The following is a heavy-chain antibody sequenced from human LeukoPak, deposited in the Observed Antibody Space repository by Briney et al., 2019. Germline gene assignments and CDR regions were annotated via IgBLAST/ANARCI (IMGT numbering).Heavy chain of an antibody. CDR1: GYSFTSYW. CDR2: IYPGDSDT. CDR3: ARRVTKGHDAFDI. D-gene: IGHD4-17*01. V-gene: IGHV5-51*01. J-gene: IGHJ3*02. Sequence: GESLKISCKGSGYSFTSYWIGWVRQMPGKGLEWMGIIYPGDSDTRYSPSFQGQVTISADKSISTAYLQWSSLKASDTATYYCARRVTKGHDAFDIWGQGTMVTVSS.